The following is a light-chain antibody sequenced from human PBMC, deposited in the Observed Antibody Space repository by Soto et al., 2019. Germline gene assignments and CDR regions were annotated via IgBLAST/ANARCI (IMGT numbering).Light chain of an antibody. CDR2: RTS. Sequence: EIVMTQSPATLSVSPGDRATLSCRASQSSSSNLAWYQQKPGQAPRLLMFRTSSRATGFPARFGGSGSGTEFNLTISSLQSEDFGVYYCQQYNNWPRATFGGGTKVDIK. CDR3: QQYNNWPRAT. CDR1: QSSSSN. J-gene: IGKJ4*01. V-gene: IGKV3-15*01.